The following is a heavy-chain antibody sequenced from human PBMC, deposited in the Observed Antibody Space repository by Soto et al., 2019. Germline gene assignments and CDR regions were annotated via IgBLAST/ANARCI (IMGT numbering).Heavy chain of an antibody. J-gene: IGHJ4*02. CDR2: IWYDGSNK. D-gene: IGHD3-22*01. Sequence: GGSLRLSCAASGFTFSSYGMHWVRQAPGKGLEWVAVIWYDGSNKYYADSVKGRFTISRDNSKNTLYLQMNSLRTEDTAVYYCARVGYYDSSGLDYWGQGTLVTVSS. V-gene: IGHV3-33*01. CDR3: ARVGYYDSSGLDY. CDR1: GFTFSSYG.